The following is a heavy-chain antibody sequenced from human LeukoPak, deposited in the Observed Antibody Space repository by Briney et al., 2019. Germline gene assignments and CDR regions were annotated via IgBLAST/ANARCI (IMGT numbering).Heavy chain of an antibody. J-gene: IGHJ3*02. D-gene: IGHD6-19*01. CDR2: INHSGRT. V-gene: IGHV4-34*01. Sequence: SETLSLTCAVYGGSFSGYYWSCIRQPPGKGLEWIGEINHSGRTNYNPSLKSRVTISVDTSKNQFSLKLSSVTAADTAVYYCARGSVADVAFDIWGQGTMVTVSS. CDR3: ARGSVADVAFDI. CDR1: GGSFSGYY.